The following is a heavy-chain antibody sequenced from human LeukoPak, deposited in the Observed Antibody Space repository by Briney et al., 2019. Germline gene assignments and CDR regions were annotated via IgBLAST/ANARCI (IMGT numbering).Heavy chain of an antibody. V-gene: IGHV3-7*01. CDR1: GFTFSSYW. Sequence: GGSLRLSCAASGFTFSSYWMSWVRQAPGKGLEWVANKKQDGTEKYYVDSVKGRFTVSRDYAKNSLYLQMNSLRVEDTAVYYCAKVAKYYYGPETYYFFEQWGQGTPVTASS. J-gene: IGHJ4*02. D-gene: IGHD3-10*01. CDR3: AKVAKYYYGPETYYFFEQ. CDR2: KKQDGTEK.